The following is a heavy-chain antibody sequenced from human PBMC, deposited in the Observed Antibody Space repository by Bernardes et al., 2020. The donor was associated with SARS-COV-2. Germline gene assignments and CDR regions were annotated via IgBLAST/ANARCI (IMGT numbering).Heavy chain of an antibody. V-gene: IGHV4-61*02. CDR2: IYTSGST. D-gene: IGHD3-3*01. Sequence: SETLSLTCTVSGGSISSGSYYWSWIRQPAGKGLEWIGRIYTSGSTNYNPSLKSRVTISVDTSKNQFSLKLSSVTAADTAVYYCARDSWDITIFGVVTHYGMDVWGQGTLVTVSS. CDR1: GGSISSGSYY. CDR3: ARDSWDITIFGVVTHYGMDV. J-gene: IGHJ6*02.